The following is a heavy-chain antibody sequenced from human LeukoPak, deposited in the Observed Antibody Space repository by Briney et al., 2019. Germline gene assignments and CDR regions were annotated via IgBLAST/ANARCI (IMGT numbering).Heavy chain of an antibody. J-gene: IGHJ4*02. CDR1: GYTFTGYY. V-gene: IGHV1-2*02. CDR2: INPNSGGT. CDR3: ARGRVEELAAAGMYYFDY. Sequence: ASVKVSCKASGYTFTGYYMHWVRQAPGQGLEWMGWINPNSGGTNYAQKFQGRVTMTRDTSISTAYMELSRLRSDDTAVYYCARGRVEELAAAGMYYFDYWGQGTLVTVSS. D-gene: IGHD6-13*01.